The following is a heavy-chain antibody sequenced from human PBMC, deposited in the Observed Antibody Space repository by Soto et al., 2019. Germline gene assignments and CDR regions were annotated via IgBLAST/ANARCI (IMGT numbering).Heavy chain of an antibody. D-gene: IGHD1-26*01. CDR2: ISGDNGDT. J-gene: IGHJ6*02. Sequence: QVHLVQSGAEVKKPGASVKVSCKASGYSFTTYGISWVRQAPGQGLEWMGWISGDNGDTNYAQNFQARVTMTTDTTTSTAYMELRSLRSDDTAVYYCAREGVGPYYYYGMDVWGQGTTVTVSS. V-gene: IGHV1-18*01. CDR3: AREGVGPYYYYGMDV. CDR1: GYSFTTYG.